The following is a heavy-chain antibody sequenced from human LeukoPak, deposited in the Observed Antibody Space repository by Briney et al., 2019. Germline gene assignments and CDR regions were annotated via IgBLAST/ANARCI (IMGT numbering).Heavy chain of an antibody. V-gene: IGHV4-59*01. CDR1: GGSISPYY. CDR2: IYHSDNT. J-gene: IGHJ3*02. D-gene: IGHD3-10*01. CDR3: ARVVTMVREITSDTFDI. Sequence: SETLSLTCIVSGGSISPYYWTWIRQPPGKGLEWIGYIYHSDNTNYNPSLKSRVTISVVTSKNQLSLKLNSVTAADTAVYYCARVVTMVREITSDTFDIWGQGTMVTVSS.